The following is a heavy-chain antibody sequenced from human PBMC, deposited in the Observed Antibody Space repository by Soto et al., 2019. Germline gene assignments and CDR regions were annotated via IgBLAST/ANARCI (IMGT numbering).Heavy chain of an antibody. D-gene: IGHD5-12*01. CDR1: GFTFSDYY. J-gene: IGHJ4*02. CDR2: ISDTSNTI. Sequence: QVQLVESGGALVKPGGSLTLSCAASGFTFSDYYMTWIRQSPGKGLEWLSYISDTSNTIYYADSVKGRFTISRDNAKNSLYLQMSSLRAEDTAVYYCARDKETAAITALSFDYWGQGTLVTVSS. CDR3: ARDKETAAITALSFDY. V-gene: IGHV3-11*01.